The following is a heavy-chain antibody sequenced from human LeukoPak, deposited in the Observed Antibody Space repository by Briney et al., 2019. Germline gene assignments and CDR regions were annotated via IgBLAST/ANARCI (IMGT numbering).Heavy chain of an antibody. CDR1: GFTFSSYA. V-gene: IGHV3-30*04. CDR2: ISYDGSNK. CDR3: ARVTTMVRGVISGNWFDP. Sequence: GRSLRLSCAASGFTFSSYAMHWVRQAPGKGLEWVAVISYDGSNKYYADSVKGRFTISRDNSKNTLYLQMNSLRAEDTAVYYCARVTTMVRGVISGNWFDPWGQGTLVTVSS. D-gene: IGHD3-10*01. J-gene: IGHJ5*02.